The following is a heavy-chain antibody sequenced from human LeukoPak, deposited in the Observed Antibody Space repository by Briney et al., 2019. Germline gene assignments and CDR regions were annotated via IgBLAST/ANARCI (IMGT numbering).Heavy chain of an antibody. Sequence: PGGSLRLSCAASGFTFSSYAVHWVRQAPGKGLEWVAVISYDGSNKYYADSVKGRFTISRDNSKNTLYLQMNSLRAEDTAVYYCARVSRITMIVVPPSYWGQGTLVTVSS. CDR3: ARVSRITMIVVPPSY. CDR1: GFTFSSYA. CDR2: ISYDGSNK. D-gene: IGHD3-22*01. V-gene: IGHV3-30-3*01. J-gene: IGHJ4*02.